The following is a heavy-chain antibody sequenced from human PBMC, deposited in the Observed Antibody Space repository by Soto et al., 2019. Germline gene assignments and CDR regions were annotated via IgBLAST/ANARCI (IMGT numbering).Heavy chain of an antibody. CDR2: ISSSSSYI. V-gene: IGHV3-21*01. D-gene: IGHD3-22*01. CDR3: ARYDDSCYYWHYYYYGMYV. Sequence: EVQLVESGGGLVKPGGSLRLSCAASGFTFSTYSMNWVRQAPGKGLEWVASISSSSSYIYYADSVKGRFTISRDNAKNSLYLQMNRLRAEDTAVYYCARYDDSCYYWHYYYYGMYVWGQGTTVTVSS. J-gene: IGHJ6*02. CDR1: GFTFSTYS.